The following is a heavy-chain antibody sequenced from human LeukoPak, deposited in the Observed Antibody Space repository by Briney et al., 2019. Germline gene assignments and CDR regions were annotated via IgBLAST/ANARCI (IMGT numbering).Heavy chain of an antibody. CDR3: ATGRDGAAEY. V-gene: IGHV4-4*02. J-gene: IGHJ4*02. D-gene: IGHD4-17*01. CDR2: IHHSGST. Sequence: SETLSLTFAVSGDSISSSKWDSWVRQPPGKRLEWIGEIHHSGSTNYNPSLKSRVTISIDKSKSQFSLKLSSVTAADTAVYYCATGRDGAAEYWGQLTLVTVAS. CDR1: GDSISSSKW.